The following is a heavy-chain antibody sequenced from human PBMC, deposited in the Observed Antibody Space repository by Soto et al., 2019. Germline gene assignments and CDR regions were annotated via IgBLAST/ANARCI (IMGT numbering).Heavy chain of an antibody. CDR3: ARGSYGDLFDY. D-gene: IGHD4-17*01. CDR1: GFSFDNYV. Sequence: GGSLRLSCEGCGFSFDNYVMTWVRQVPGKGLEWVSGIYKNGDGAEYVDSVKGRFTISRDNAKNSLYLQMNSLRAEDTALYFCARGSYGDLFDYWGQGTLVTVS. J-gene: IGHJ4*02. V-gene: IGHV3-20*04. CDR2: IYKNGDGA.